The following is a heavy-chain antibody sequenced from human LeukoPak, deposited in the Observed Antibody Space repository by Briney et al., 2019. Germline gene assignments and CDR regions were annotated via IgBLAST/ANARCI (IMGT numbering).Heavy chain of an antibody. Sequence: GASVKVSCKASGYTFSGYYMHWVRQAPGQGLKWMGWIHPNSGGTEYAQKFQGRITMTRDTSISTAYMELTSLRSDDTAVYYCARGNSRIYFDSWGQGTLVTVSS. CDR2: IHPNSGGT. CDR3: ARGNSRIYFDS. D-gene: IGHD4-11*01. V-gene: IGHV1-2*02. CDR1: GYTFSGYY. J-gene: IGHJ4*02.